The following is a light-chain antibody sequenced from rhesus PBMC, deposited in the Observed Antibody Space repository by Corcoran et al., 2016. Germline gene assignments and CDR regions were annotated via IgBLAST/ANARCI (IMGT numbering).Light chain of an antibody. Sequence: IIMTQSPATLSLSPGERATLSCRASQSVNSNLAWYQQKPGQPPRLLIYDAAKRATGIPDRFSGRGSGTDFTLTITSLGPEDVGVYYCQQESSWPLTFGGGTKVEIK. J-gene: IGKJ4*01. CDR2: DAA. CDR1: QSVNSN. CDR3: QQESSWPLT. V-gene: IGKV3-35*01.